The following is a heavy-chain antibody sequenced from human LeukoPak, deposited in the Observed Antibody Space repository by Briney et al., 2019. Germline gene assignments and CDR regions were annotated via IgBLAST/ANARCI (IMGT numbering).Heavy chain of an antibody. Sequence: SQTLSLTCAVSGGSISSGGYSWSWIRQPPGKGLEWIGYIYHSGSTYYNPSLKSRVTISVDRSKNQFSLKLSSVTAADTAVYYCARGKFRGHSFDYWGQGTLVTVSS. CDR1: GGSISSGGYS. J-gene: IGHJ4*02. V-gene: IGHV4-30-2*01. CDR3: ARGKFRGHSFDY. CDR2: IYHSGST.